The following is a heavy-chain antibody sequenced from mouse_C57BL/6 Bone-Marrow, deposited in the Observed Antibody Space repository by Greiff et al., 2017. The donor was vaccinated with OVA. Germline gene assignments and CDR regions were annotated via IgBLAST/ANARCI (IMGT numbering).Heavy chain of an antibody. Sequence: VQLQQSGPELVKPGASVKIPCKASGYTFTDYNMDWVKQSHGKSLEWIGDINPNNGGTIYNQKFKGKATLTVDKSSSTAYMELRSLTSEDTAVDYCAREGFITTVVPFDYWGQGTTLTVSS. D-gene: IGHD1-1*01. V-gene: IGHV1-18*01. CDR3: AREGFITTVVPFDY. CDR2: INPNNGGT. J-gene: IGHJ2*01. CDR1: GYTFTDYN.